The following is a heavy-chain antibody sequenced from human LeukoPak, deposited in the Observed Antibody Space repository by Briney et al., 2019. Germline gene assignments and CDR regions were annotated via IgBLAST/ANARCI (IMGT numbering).Heavy chain of an antibody. J-gene: IGHJ6*03. CDR2: ISGDGGST. CDR3: AKDIGSSWIYYYYYYMDV. CDR1: GFTFDDYA. D-gene: IGHD6-13*01. V-gene: IGHV3-43*02. Sequence: GGSLRLSCAASGFTFDDYAMHWVRQAPGKGLEWVSLISGDGGSTYYADPVKGRFTISRDNSKNSLYLQMNSLRTEDTALYYCAKDIGSSWIYYYYYYMDVWGKGTTVTVSS.